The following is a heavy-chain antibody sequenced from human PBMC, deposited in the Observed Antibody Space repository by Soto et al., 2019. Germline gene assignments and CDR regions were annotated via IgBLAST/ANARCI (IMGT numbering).Heavy chain of an antibody. D-gene: IGHD2-21*02. V-gene: IGHV3-23*01. CDR2: IGGSGGTT. CDR1: GFTFSSYA. CDR3: AKNCGGDCYTNFDF. Sequence: GGSLRLSCAASGFTFSSYAMSWVRQTPGMGLEWVSAIGGSGGTTYYADSVKGRFTISRDNSKNTLYLQMNSLRAEDTAVYYCAKNCGGDCYTNFDFWAREPWSPSPQ. J-gene: IGHJ4*02.